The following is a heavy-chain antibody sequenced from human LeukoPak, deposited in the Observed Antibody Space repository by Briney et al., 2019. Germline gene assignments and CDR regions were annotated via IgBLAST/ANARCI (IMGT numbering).Heavy chain of an antibody. CDR3: ARHRAVAGTPFDY. Sequence: GESLKISCKGSGYNFTSYWIGWVRQLPGKGLEWMGIIYPGDSDTRYSPSFQGQVTISADKSISTAYLQWSSLKASDTAMYYCARHRAVAGTPFDYWGQGTLVTVSS. V-gene: IGHV5-51*01. CDR2: IYPGDSDT. D-gene: IGHD6-19*01. CDR1: GYNFTSYW. J-gene: IGHJ4*02.